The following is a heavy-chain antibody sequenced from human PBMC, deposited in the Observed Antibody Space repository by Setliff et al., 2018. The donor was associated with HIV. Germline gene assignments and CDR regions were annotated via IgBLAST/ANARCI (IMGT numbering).Heavy chain of an antibody. CDR2: THISGIT. J-gene: IGHJ4*02. Sequence: SETLSLTCTVSGASISTYYWSWIRQPPGKGLEWIGYTHISGITNYNPSLKRRLTISVDTSKTQFSLKLNSVTAADTAVYYCARVRGGTSRGFLDFWGQGTLVTVSS. CDR3: ARVRGGTSRGFLDF. V-gene: IGHV4-4*08. CDR1: GASISTYY. D-gene: IGHD3-10*01.